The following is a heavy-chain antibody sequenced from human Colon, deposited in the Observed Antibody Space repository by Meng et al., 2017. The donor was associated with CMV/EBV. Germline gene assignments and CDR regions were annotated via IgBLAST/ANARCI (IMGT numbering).Heavy chain of an antibody. D-gene: IGHD6-19*01. CDR2: ITSDGSDT. V-gene: IGHV3-74*01. Sequence: SCAASGFTFSSCWMHGVRQAPGKGLVWVSRITSDGSDTNYADSVKGRFTISRDNAKNTVYLQMNSLRAEDTAVYYCVRDPDLAGGIYWGQGTLVTVSS. J-gene: IGHJ4*02. CDR3: VRDPDLAGGIY. CDR1: GFTFSSCW.